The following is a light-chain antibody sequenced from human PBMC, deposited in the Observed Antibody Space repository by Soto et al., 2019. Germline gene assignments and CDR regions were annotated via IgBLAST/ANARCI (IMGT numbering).Light chain of an antibody. CDR2: DAS. CDR1: QSVSSN. V-gene: IGKV3-15*01. J-gene: IGKJ2*01. Sequence: EIVMTQSPATLSVSPGERATLSCRASQSVSSNLAWYQQKPGQAPRLLIYDASTRATGIPARFSGSGSGTEFTLTISSLQSEDFAVYYCQQYNKWPYTLGQGTKVDIK. CDR3: QQYNKWPYT.